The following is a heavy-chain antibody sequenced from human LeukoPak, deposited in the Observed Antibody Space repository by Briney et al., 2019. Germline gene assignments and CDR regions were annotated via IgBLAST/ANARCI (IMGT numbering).Heavy chain of an antibody. CDR2: MNPNSGNT. CDR1: GYTFTSHD. J-gene: IGHJ6*02. D-gene: IGHD3-10*01. Sequence: ASVKVSCKASGYTFTSHDIDWVRQATGQGLEWMGWMNPNSGNTRYAERFQGRVTMTRDTSISTVYMELSSLTSEDTAVYYCARGLVRGRFDRDVWGQGTTVTVSS. V-gene: IGHV1-8*01. CDR3: ARGLVRGRFDRDV.